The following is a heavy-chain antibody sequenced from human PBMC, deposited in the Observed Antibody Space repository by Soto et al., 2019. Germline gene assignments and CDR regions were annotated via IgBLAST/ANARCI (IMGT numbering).Heavy chain of an antibody. CDR1: GASVSSTKS. Sequence: PSETLSLTCAFSGASVSSTKSWIWVRQSPGEGREWSGYIYYSGSTYYNPSLQSRVTISVDTSKNQFSLKLSSVTAADTAVYYCARVCGGDCHYGMDVWGQGTTVTVS. CDR3: ARVCGGDCHYGMDV. J-gene: IGHJ6*02. V-gene: IGHV4-4*02. D-gene: IGHD2-21*02. CDR2: IYYSGST.